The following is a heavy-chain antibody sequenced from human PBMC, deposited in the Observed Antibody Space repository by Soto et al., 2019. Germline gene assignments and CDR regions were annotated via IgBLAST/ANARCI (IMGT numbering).Heavy chain of an antibody. CDR2: IYPGDSET. D-gene: IGHD6-13*01. J-gene: IGHJ4*02. V-gene: IGHV5-51*01. CDR1: GYTLSNFW. Sequence: GESLKISCQCSGYTLSNFWIAWVRQLPGKGLEYMGIIYPGDSETRYSPSFHGKVTISADRSIGIAYLQWGSLEASDSAFYFCARSPRSSPYFDYWGQGALVTVSS. CDR3: ARSPRSSPYFDY.